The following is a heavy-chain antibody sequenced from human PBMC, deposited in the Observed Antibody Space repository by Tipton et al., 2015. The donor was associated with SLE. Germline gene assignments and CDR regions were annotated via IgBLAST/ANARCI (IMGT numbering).Heavy chain of an antibody. CDR3: ARRLEYSSGGYEEYFDY. CDR1: GGSISSGDFY. J-gene: IGHJ4*02. Sequence: TLSLTCTVSGGSISSGDFYWSWIRQPPGKGLEWIGYIYDSGSTYYNPSLKSRVIISVDTSKNLFSLKLSSVTAADTAEYYCARRLEYSSGGYEEYFDYWGQGTLVTVSS. V-gene: IGHV4-30-4*01. CDR2: IYDSGST. D-gene: IGHD6-19*01.